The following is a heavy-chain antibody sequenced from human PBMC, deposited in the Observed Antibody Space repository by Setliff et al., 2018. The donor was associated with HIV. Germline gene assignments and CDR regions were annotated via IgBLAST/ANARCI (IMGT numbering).Heavy chain of an antibody. D-gene: IGHD3-16*01. V-gene: IGHV4-39*01. J-gene: IGHJ6*03. CDR1: GGSFSSYY. CDR2: IYYSGST. Sequence: PSETLSLTCAVYGGSFSSYYWGWIRQPPGKGLEWIGSIYYSGSTYYNPSLKSRVTISVDTSKNQFSLKLSSVTAADTAVYYCARLGDYYYMDVWGKGTTVTVSS. CDR3: ARLGDYYYMDV.